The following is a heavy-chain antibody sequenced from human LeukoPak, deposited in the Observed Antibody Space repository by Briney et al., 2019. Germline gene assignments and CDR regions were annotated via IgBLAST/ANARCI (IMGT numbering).Heavy chain of an antibody. CDR2: INPNSGGT. CDR1: GCTFTGYY. Sequence: GASVKVSCKASGCTFTGYYMHWVRQAPGQGLEWMGWINPNSGGTNYAQKFQGRVTMTRDTSISTAYMELSRLRSDDTAVYYCARGGLYYYDSRLGVDYWGQGTLVTVSS. CDR3: ARGGLYYYDSRLGVDY. J-gene: IGHJ4*02. D-gene: IGHD3-22*01. V-gene: IGHV1-2*02.